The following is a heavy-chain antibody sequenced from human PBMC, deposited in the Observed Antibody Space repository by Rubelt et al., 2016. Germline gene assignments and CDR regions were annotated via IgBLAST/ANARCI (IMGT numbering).Heavy chain of an antibody. Sequence: QLQLQESGPGLVRPSETLSLTCTVSGGSISPYYWTWIRQPPGKGLEWIGYIYYSGSTNYNPSLRSRVTMSVDTSNNQFSLRRRSLTAADTALYYCARAHDTTYDSPFDYWGQGILVTVSS. D-gene: IGHD5-12*01. J-gene: IGHJ4*02. V-gene: IGHV4-59*01. CDR3: ARAHDTTYDSPFDY. CDR2: IYYSGST. CDR1: GGSISPYY.